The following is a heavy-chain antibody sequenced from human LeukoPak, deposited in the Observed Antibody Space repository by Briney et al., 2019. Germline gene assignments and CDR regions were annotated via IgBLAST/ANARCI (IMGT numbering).Heavy chain of an antibody. CDR3: ARDPRYCSSTSCYPSRNWFDP. CDR1: GYTFTSYG. J-gene: IGHJ5*02. CDR2: ISAYNGNT. Sequence: GASVKVSCKASGYTFTSYGISWVRQAPGQGLEWMGWISAYNGNTDYAQKLQGRVTMTTDTSTSTAYMELRSLRSDDTAVYYCARDPRYCSSTSCYPSRNWFDPWGQGTLVTVSS. V-gene: IGHV1-18*01. D-gene: IGHD2-2*01.